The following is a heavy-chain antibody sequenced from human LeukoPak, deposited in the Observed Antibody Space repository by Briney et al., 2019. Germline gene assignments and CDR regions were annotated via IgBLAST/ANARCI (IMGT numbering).Heavy chain of an antibody. V-gene: IGHV4-38-2*02. D-gene: IGHD3-3*01. CDR3: ARDQALYDFWSGYLPNYMDV. CDR1: GYSISSGYY. Sequence: SETLSLTCTVSGYSISSGYYWGWIRQPPGKGLEWIGSIYHSGSTYYNPSLKSRVTISVDTSKNQFSLKLSSVTAADTAVYYCARDQALYDFWSGYLPNYMDVLGKGTTITVSS. CDR2: IYHSGST. J-gene: IGHJ6*03.